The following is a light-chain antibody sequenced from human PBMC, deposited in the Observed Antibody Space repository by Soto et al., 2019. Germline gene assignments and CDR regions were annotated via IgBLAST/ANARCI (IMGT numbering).Light chain of an antibody. V-gene: IGKV4-1*01. CDR3: QQYYSTPWT. Sequence: DIVMTQSPDSLAVSLGERATINCKSSQSLLYTSNNKNYLSWYQKKPGQPPKMLIYWASTRESGVPDRFSGSESGTDFTLTISNLQAEDVAVYYCQQYYSTPWTFGQGTKVEIK. CDR2: WAS. CDR1: QSLLYTSNNKNY. J-gene: IGKJ1*01.